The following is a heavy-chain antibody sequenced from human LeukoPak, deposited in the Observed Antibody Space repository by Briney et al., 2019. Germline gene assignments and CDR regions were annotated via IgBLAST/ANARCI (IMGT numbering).Heavy chain of an antibody. Sequence: GGSLRLSCAASGFTFSSYAMSWVRQAPGKGLEWVAVISYDGSNKYYADSVKGRFTISRDNSKNTLYLQMNSLRAEDTAVYYCARGSTVPTYYYYYGMDVWGQGTTVTVSS. V-gene: IGHV3-30*04. J-gene: IGHJ6*02. CDR3: ARGSTVPTYYYYYGMDV. D-gene: IGHD1-14*01. CDR1: GFTFSSYA. CDR2: ISYDGSNK.